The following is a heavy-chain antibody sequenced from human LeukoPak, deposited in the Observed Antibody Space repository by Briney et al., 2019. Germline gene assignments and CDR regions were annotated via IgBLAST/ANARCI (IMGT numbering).Heavy chain of an antibody. CDR2: INHSGAI. CDR1: GGSFSAFS. V-gene: IGHV4-34*01. J-gene: IGHJ4*02. Sequence: SETLSLTCAVYGGSFSAFSWIWIRQPPGKGLEWVGEINHSGAINYNPSLKSRVTISLDTSKNQFSLKLSSVTAADTAVYYCAGHHPRNTVDFWGQGTLVTVSS. D-gene: IGHD2/OR15-2a*01. CDR3: AGHHPRNTVDF.